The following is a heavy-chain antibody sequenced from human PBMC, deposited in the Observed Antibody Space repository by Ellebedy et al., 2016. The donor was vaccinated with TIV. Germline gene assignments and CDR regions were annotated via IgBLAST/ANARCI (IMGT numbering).Heavy chain of an antibody. Sequence: GESLKISCATSGFTFSNSGMTWVRQAPGKGLEWVSSLTFDGKNTFYANSVKGRFTISRDSSKNTLYLQLNSLPPEDTALYYFARGSYAPDYWGRGTLVTVSS. D-gene: IGHD3-16*01. V-gene: IGHV3-23*01. CDR3: ARGSYAPDY. CDR1: GFTFSNSG. CDR2: LTFDGKNT. J-gene: IGHJ4*02.